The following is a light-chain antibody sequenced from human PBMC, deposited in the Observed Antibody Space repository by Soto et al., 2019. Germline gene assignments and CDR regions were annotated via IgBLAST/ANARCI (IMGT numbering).Light chain of an antibody. CDR1: QNINNNY. V-gene: IGKV3-20*01. Sequence: EIVLTQSPGTLSLSPGERATLSCGASQNINNNYLARFQQKPGQAPRLLIYGASTRATGIPDRFSGSGSGTDFTLTISRLEPEDFAVYYCQQYAISPLTFGQGTVVEI. CDR2: GAS. J-gene: IGKJ1*01. CDR3: QQYAISPLT.